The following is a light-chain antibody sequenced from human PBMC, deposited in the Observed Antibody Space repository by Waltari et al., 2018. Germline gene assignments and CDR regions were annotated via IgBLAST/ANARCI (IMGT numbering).Light chain of an antibody. CDR3: QQYDNWLGT. CDR2: VAS. J-gene: IGKJ1*01. V-gene: IGKV3-15*01. CDR1: QNIRSH. Sequence: EIVMTQSPATLSVFPGERATLSCRASQNIRSHLAWYQHKPGQAPRILIYVASTRATGIPARFSGSGSETEFTLTISSLQSEDFAVYFCQQYDNWLGTFGQGTKVEIK.